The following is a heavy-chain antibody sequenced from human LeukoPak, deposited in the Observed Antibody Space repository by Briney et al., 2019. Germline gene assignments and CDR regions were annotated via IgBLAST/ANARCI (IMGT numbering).Heavy chain of an antibody. Sequence: GSLRLSCAASGFTFDDYGMSWVRQAPGKGLEWVSGINWNGGSTGYADPVKGRFTISRDNAKNSLYLQMNSLRAEDTALYYCARVPSSSWYRPYYYYYYMDVWGKGTTVTVSS. CDR1: GFTFDDYG. D-gene: IGHD6-13*01. J-gene: IGHJ6*03. V-gene: IGHV3-20*04. CDR3: ARVPSSSWYRPYYYYYYMDV. CDR2: INWNGGST.